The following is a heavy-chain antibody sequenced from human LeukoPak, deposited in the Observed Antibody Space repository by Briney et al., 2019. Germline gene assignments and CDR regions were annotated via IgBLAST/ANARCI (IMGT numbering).Heavy chain of an antibody. D-gene: IGHD3-10*01. Sequence: GGSLRLSCAASGFTFSGYAMHWVRQAPGKGLEWVAVISYDGSNKYYADSVKGRFTISRDNSKNTLYLQMNSLRAEDTAVYYCARVGRTILVRGYFDYWGQGTLVTVSS. V-gene: IGHV3-30-3*01. CDR2: ISYDGSNK. J-gene: IGHJ4*02. CDR3: ARVGRTILVRGYFDY. CDR1: GFTFSGYA.